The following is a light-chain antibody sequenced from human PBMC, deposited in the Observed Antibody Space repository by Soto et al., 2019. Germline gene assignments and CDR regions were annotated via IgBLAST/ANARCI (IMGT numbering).Light chain of an antibody. V-gene: IGLV1-40*01. Sequence: QSVLTQPPSVSGAPGQRVTISCTGSSSNIGAGYDVHWYQQLPGTAPKLLIYNNINRPSGVPDRFSGSKSGTSASLAITGLQAEDEADYYCTSYASSSTLWVFGGGTKVTVL. CDR2: NNI. CDR3: TSYASSSTLWV. CDR1: SSNIGAGYD. J-gene: IGLJ3*02.